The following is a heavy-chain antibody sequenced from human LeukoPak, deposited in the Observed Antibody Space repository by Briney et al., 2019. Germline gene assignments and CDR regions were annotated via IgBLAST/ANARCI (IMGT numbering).Heavy chain of an antibody. CDR1: GGSFSGYY. CDR2: INHSGST. CDR3: ARGRMGSGSYGWFDP. Sequence: PSETLSLTCAVYGGSFSGYYWSWIRQPPGKGLEWIGEINHSGSTNYNPSLKSRVTISVDTSKNQFSLKLSSVTAADTAVYYCARGRMGSGSYGWFDPWGQGTLVTVSS. V-gene: IGHV4-34*01. J-gene: IGHJ5*02. D-gene: IGHD3-10*01.